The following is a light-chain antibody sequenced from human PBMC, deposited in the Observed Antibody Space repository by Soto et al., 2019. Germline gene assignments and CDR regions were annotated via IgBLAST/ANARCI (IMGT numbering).Light chain of an antibody. Sequence: DIQMTQSPSTLSASVGDRVTITCRASQNVTTWLAWYQHKPGKAPKLLLYDVSNLESGVPSRFSGSGSGTEFTLTISSLQSDDFATYFCQQYDSYRTVGQGTKVDIK. CDR2: DVS. CDR3: QQYDSYRT. V-gene: IGKV1-5*01. CDR1: QNVTTW. J-gene: IGKJ1*01.